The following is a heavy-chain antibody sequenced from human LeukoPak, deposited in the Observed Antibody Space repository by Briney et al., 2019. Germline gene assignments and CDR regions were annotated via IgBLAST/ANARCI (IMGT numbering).Heavy chain of an antibody. CDR2: FDPEDGET. Sequence: ASVKVSCKVSGYTLTELSMHWVRQAPGKGLEWMGGFDPEDGETIYARKFQGRVTMTEDTSTDTAYMELSSLRSEDTAVYYCATASDYYDSRPTDYWGQGTLVTVSS. CDR3: ATASDYYDSRPTDY. CDR1: GYTLTELS. D-gene: IGHD3-22*01. V-gene: IGHV1-24*01. J-gene: IGHJ4*02.